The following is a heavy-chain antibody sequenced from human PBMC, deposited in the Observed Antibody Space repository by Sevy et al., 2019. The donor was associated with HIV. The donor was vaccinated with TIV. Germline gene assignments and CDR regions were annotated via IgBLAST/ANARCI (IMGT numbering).Heavy chain of an antibody. CDR1: GFTFDNYA. Sequence: GGSLRLSCAASGFTFDNYAMSWVRQAPGKGLEWVGRIKSQSDGGTIDYAAPVKGRFTISRDDSKNTLFLQMNSLRSEDTAVYYCATKGGFWSGYQYFDSWGQGTLVTVSS. CDR3: ATKGGFWSGYQYFDS. J-gene: IGHJ4*02. CDR2: IKSQSDGGTI. V-gene: IGHV3-15*01. D-gene: IGHD3-3*01.